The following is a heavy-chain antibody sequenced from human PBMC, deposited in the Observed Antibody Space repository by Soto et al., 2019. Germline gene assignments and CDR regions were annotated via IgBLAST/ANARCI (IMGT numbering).Heavy chain of an antibody. D-gene: IGHD2-8*01. Sequence: QVQLQESGPGLVKPSGTLSLTCAVSSGSIGTTNWWSWVRQTPGKGLEWIGDIFHSGNTYYNPSLASRVTISVDTSKNQFSLNLRSVTAADTAVYYCARRTWGMDVWGQGTTVTVSS. V-gene: IGHV4-4*02. CDR2: IFHSGNT. CDR1: SGSIGTTNW. J-gene: IGHJ6*02. CDR3: ARRTWGMDV.